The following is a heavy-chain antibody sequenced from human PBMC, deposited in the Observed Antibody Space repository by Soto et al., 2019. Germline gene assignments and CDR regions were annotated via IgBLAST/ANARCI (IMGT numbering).Heavy chain of an antibody. Sequence: QVQLQQWGAGLLKPSETLSLTCAVYGGSFSGYYWSWIRQPPGKGLEWIGEINHSGSTNYNPSLKSRVTISVDTSKNQFSLKLSSVTAADTAVYYCARSMASGSVFWGQGTLVTVSS. V-gene: IGHV4-34*01. CDR2: INHSGST. CDR1: GGSFSGYY. CDR3: ARSMASGSVF. J-gene: IGHJ4*02. D-gene: IGHD3-10*01.